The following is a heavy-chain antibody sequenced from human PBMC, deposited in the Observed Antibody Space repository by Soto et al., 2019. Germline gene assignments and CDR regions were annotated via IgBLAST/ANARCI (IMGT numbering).Heavy chain of an antibody. J-gene: IGHJ6*03. V-gene: IGHV3-23*01. CDR3: AKGLMPIVRFFEWADPNDFYYHMDV. Sequence: GGSLRLSCAASGFTFSSYAMSWVRQAPGKGLEWVSAISGSGGSTYYADSLKGRFTISRDNSKNTLYLQMNSLRAEDTAVLYLAKGLMPIVRFFEWADPNDFYYHMDVWGKGTTVTVSS. D-gene: IGHD3-3*01. CDR2: ISGSGGST. CDR1: GFTFSSYA.